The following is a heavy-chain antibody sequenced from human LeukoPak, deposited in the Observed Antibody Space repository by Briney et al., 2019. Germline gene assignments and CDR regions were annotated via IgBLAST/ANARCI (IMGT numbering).Heavy chain of an antibody. CDR2: IYTSGST. V-gene: IGHV4-4*07. CDR1: GGPISSYY. J-gene: IGHJ4*02. D-gene: IGHD5-18*01. Sequence: PSETLSVTGTVSGGPISSYYWSWIRQPAGKGLEWIGRIYTSGSTNYNPSLKSRVTMSVDTSKNQFSLKVNSATAADTAVYYCARVALGYSYYIFDFWGQGALVTVSS. CDR3: ARVALGYSYYIFDF.